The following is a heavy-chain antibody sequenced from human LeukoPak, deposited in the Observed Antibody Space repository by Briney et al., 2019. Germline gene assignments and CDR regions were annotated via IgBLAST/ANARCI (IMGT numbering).Heavy chain of an antibody. CDR3: ARGLVVAAARWFDP. CDR2: ISYDGSNQ. D-gene: IGHD2-15*01. Sequence: PGGSLRLSCAASGFTFSSYAMHWVRQAPGKGLEWVAVISYDGSNQYYADSVKGRFTVSRDNSKNTLYVQMNSLRAEDTAVYYCARGLVVAAARWFDPWDQGTLVTVSS. J-gene: IGHJ5*02. V-gene: IGHV3-30*04. CDR1: GFTFSSYA.